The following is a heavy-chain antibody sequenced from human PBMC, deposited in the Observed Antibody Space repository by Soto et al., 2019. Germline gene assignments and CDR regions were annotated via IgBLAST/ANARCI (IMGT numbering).Heavy chain of an antibody. J-gene: IGHJ6*02. V-gene: IGHV3-74*01. D-gene: IGHD6-6*01. CDR2: IRSDESTT. CDR1: GFTFSSNSW. CDR3: ARGIADRGYGMDV. Sequence: GGSLRLSCAVSGFTFSSNSWMHWVRQAPGKGLVWVSRIRSDESTTGYADSVKGRFTISKDNAKNTLYLQMNSLRAEDTAVYYCARGIADRGYGMDVWGQGTTVTVSS.